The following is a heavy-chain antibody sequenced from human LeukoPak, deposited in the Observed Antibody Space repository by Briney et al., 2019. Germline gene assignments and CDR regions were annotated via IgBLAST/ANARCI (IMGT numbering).Heavy chain of an antibody. J-gene: IGHJ5*02. D-gene: IGHD2-2*01. CDR1: GDSVSSNSVT. V-gene: IGHV6-1*01. CDR2: TYYRSTWYN. CDR3: ARRLTQYDCFDP. Sequence: SQTLSLTCAISGDSVSSNSVTWNWIRQSPSRGLEWLGRTYYRSTWYNDYAVSVRGRITVNPDTSKNQFSLHLNSVTREDTAVYYCARRLTQYDCFDPWGQGILVTVSS.